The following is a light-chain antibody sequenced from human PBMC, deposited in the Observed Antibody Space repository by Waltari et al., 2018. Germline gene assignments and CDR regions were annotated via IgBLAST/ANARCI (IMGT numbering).Light chain of an antibody. CDR3: QQYGSSPPYT. Sequence: EIVLTQSPGTLSLSPGERATLSCRASQSVSSSYLAWYQQKPGQAPRPLIYGASSRAIGTPDRFSGSGSGTDFTLTISRLEPEDFAVYYCQQYGSSPPYTFGQGTKLEIK. V-gene: IGKV3-20*01. CDR1: QSVSSSY. J-gene: IGKJ2*01. CDR2: GAS.